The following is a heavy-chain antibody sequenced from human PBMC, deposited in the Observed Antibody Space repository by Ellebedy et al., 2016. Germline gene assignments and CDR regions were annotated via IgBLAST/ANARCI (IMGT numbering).Heavy chain of an antibody. Sequence: GGSLRLSXAASGFIFSIYNMNWVRQAPGKGLEWVAYITSSGDSKYYAESVKGRFTISRDNAKNSLFLEMNSLRAEDTAVYYCASLMTTLSTWGQGTLVTVSS. V-gene: IGHV3-48*04. J-gene: IGHJ4*02. D-gene: IGHD4-11*01. CDR3: ASLMTTLST. CDR2: ITSSGDSK. CDR1: GFIFSIYN.